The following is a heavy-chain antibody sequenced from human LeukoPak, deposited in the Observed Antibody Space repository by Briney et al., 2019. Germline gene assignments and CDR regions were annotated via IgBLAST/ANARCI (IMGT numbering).Heavy chain of an antibody. CDR3: AKDRTAAGRVFDY. Sequence: GGSLRLSCAASGFTFSRHGMHWVRQAPGKGLEWVALIAYDGRNKYYADSVRGRFTISRDNSKNTLYLQMNSLRAEDTAVYYCAKDRTAAGRVFDYWGQGTLVTVSS. V-gene: IGHV3-30*02. D-gene: IGHD6-13*01. CDR2: IAYDGRNK. CDR1: GFTFSRHG. J-gene: IGHJ4*02.